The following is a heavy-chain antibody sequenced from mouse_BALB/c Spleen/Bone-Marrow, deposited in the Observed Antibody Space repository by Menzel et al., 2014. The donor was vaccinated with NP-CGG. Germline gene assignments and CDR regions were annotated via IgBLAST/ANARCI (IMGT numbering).Heavy chain of an antibody. Sequence: EVQLVESGAELVKPGASIKLSCTASGFNIXDTYMHWVKQRPEQGLEWIGRIDPANGNTKYNPKFQGKATITADTSSNTAYLQLSSLTSEDTAVYYCAYGSSYDYFDYWGQGTTLTVSS. CDR1: GFNIXDTY. CDR2: IDPANGNT. CDR3: AYGSSYDYFDY. V-gene: IGHV14-3*02. D-gene: IGHD1-1*01. J-gene: IGHJ2*01.